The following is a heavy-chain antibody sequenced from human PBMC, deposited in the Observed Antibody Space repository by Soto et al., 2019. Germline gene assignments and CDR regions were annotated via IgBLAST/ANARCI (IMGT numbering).Heavy chain of an antibody. D-gene: IGHD2-15*01. CDR2: ISATNGNT. J-gene: IGHJ4*02. Sequence: ASVKVSCKASGYTFTSYGISWVRQAPGQGLEWMGWISATNGNTNYAQKLQGRVTMTTDTSTTTAYMELRSLRSDDTAVYYCAREYCSGGRCYGADYWGQGTLVTVSS. V-gene: IGHV1-18*01. CDR3: AREYCSGGRCYGADY. CDR1: GYTFTSYG.